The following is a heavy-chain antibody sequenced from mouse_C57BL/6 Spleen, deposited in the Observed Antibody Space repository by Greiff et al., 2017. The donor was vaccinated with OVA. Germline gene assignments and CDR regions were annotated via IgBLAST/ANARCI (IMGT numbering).Heavy chain of an antibody. CDR2: IDPSDSYT. J-gene: IGHJ4*01. D-gene: IGHD2-5*01. CDR3: ARRDYSNYEGGAMDY. Sequence: QVQLKESGAELVMPGASVKLSCKASGYTFTSYWMHWVKQRPGQGLEWIGEIDPSDSYTNYNQKFKGKSTLTVDKSSSTAYMQLSSLTSEDSAVYYCARRDYSNYEGGAMDYWGQGTSVTVSS. CDR1: GYTFTSYW. V-gene: IGHV1-69*01.